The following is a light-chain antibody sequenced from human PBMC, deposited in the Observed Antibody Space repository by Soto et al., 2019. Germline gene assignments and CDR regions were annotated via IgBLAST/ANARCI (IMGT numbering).Light chain of an antibody. J-gene: IGKJ1*01. CDR1: QSISSW. CDR3: QQYGSSPRT. CDR2: AAS. Sequence: DIQMTQSPSTLSASVGDRVTMTCLASQSISSWLAWYQQKPGKAPKLLIYAASSLQSGVPSRFSGSGSGTDFTLTISRLEPEDLAVYYCQQYGSSPRTFGRGTKVDI. V-gene: IGKV1-5*01.